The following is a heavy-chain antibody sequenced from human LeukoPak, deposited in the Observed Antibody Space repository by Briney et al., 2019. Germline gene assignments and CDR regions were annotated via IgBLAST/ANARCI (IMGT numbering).Heavy chain of an antibody. CDR2: ISSNGGST. V-gene: IGHV3-64D*06. CDR3: VKTSGYSGYDRPIFDY. CDR1: GFTFSSQA. J-gene: IGHJ4*02. Sequence: GGSLRLSCVASGFTFSSQAMSWVRQAPGKGLEYVSAISSNGGSTYYADSVKGRFTISRDNSKNTLYLQMSSLRAEDTAVYYCVKTSGYSGYDRPIFDYWGQGTLVTVSS. D-gene: IGHD5-12*01.